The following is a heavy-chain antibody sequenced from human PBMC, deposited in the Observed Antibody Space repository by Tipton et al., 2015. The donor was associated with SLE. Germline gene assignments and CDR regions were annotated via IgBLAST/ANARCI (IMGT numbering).Heavy chain of an antibody. D-gene: IGHD6-6*01. Sequence: TLSLTCTVSAGSITNYYWSWIRQPPRKGLECIGYILYSGSTNYNPSLKSRVTISVDTSKNQFSLKLSSVTAADTAVYYCARGPGSSSTEPDRESFFYYGMDVWGQGTTVTVPS. CDR2: ILYSGST. CDR3: ARGPGSSSTEPDRESFFYYGMDV. V-gene: IGHV4-59*08. CDR1: AGSITNYY. J-gene: IGHJ6*02.